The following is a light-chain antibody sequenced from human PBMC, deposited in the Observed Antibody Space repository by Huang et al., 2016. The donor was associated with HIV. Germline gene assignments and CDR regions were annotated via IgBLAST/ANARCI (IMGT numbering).Light chain of an antibody. Sequence: EIVMTQSPATLSVSPGKRVTLSCRASQSVSSNLAWYQQNTGQAPRLLIYGASTRAPDIPARFSGSGSGTEFTLTITSLQSEDFAVYYCQQYNNWPPLTFGGGTKVEIK. CDR3: QQYNNWPPLT. CDR2: GAS. V-gene: IGKV3-15*01. J-gene: IGKJ4*01. CDR1: QSVSSN.